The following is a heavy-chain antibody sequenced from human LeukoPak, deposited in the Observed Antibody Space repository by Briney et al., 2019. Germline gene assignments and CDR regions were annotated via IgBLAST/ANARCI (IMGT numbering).Heavy chain of an antibody. CDR2: ISGSGGST. Sequence: PGGSLRLSCAASGFTFSTYTMSWVRQAPGKGLEWVSAISGSGGSTYYADAVKGRFTISRDNSKNTLYLQMNSPRAEDTAVYYCAKDLMVYATYYFDYWGQGTLVTVSS. D-gene: IGHD2-8*01. V-gene: IGHV3-23*01. CDR3: AKDLMVYATYYFDY. J-gene: IGHJ4*02. CDR1: GFTFSTYT.